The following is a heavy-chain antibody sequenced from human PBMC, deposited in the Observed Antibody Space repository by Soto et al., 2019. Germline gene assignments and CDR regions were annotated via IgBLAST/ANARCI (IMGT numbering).Heavy chain of an antibody. V-gene: IGHV3-23*01. CDR3: AKRGEQWLVRGSYYFDY. CDR1: GFTFNSYA. CDR2: SSNGGADT. Sequence: EVQLLESGGGLVQPGGSLRLSCAASGFTFNSYAMNWVRQAPGKELEWVSTSSNGGADTYYAASVKGRFTISRDNSKATLDLHMNSLGADDTAVYYCAKRGEQWLVRGSYYFDYWGQGTLVTVSS. J-gene: IGHJ4*02. D-gene: IGHD6-19*01.